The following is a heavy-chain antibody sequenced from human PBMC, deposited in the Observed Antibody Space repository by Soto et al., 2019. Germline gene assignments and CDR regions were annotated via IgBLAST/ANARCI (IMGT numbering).Heavy chain of an antibody. CDR2: ISGSGGST. CDR1: GGTFSSYA. V-gene: IGHV3-23*01. J-gene: IGHJ6*02. Sequence: GASVKVSCKASGGTFSSYAMSWVRQAPGKGLEWVSGISGSGGSTYYADSVKGRFTISRDNSKNTLYLQMNSLRAEDTAVYYYASAAREYYYYGMDVWGQGTTVTVSS. CDR3: ASAAREYYYYGMDV.